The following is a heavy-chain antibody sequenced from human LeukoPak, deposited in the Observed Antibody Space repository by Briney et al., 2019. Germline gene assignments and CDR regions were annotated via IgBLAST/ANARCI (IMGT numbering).Heavy chain of an antibody. Sequence: SETLSLTCTVSGGSISSYYWSWIRQPAGKGLEWIGRIYTSGSTNYNPSLKSRVTMSVDTSKNQFSLKLSSVTAADTAVYYCARDGGNYYDSSGYYVNDAFDTWGQGTMVTVSS. D-gene: IGHD3-22*01. CDR3: ARDGGNYYDSSGYYVNDAFDT. J-gene: IGHJ3*02. CDR1: GGSISSYY. CDR2: IYTSGST. V-gene: IGHV4-4*07.